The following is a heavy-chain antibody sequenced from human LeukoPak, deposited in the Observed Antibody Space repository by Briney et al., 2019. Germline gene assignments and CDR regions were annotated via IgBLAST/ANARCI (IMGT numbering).Heavy chain of an antibody. CDR1: GGSFSGYY. CDR3: ARYYDGSGSPRFDP. CDR2: INHSGST. D-gene: IGHD3-22*01. V-gene: IGHV4-34*01. Sequence: PSETLSLTCAVYGGSFSGYYWSWIRQPPGKGLEWIGEINHSGSTNYNPSLKSRVTISVDTSKNQFSLKLSSVTAADTAVHYCARYYDGSGSPRFDPWGQGTLVTVSS. J-gene: IGHJ5*02.